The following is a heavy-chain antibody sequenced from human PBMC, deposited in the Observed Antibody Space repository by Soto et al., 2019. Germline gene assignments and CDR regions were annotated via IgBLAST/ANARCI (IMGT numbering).Heavy chain of an antibody. D-gene: IGHD3-3*01. CDR1: GFSSNNHF. CDR2: IKPDGSEK. Sequence: EVQLVESGGGLVQPGGSLRLSCAASGFSSNNHFMSWVRQAPGKRLEWVANIKPDGSEKNYLDSVKGRFTISRDNAKNSLYLQMNSLRAEDTAVYYCARELSWSGRDYWGQGTLVTVSS. J-gene: IGHJ4*02. CDR3: ARELSWSGRDY. V-gene: IGHV3-7*01.